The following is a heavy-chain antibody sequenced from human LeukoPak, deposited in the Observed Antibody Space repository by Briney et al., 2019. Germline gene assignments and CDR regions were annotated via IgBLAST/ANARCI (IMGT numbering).Heavy chain of an antibody. D-gene: IGHD1-20*01. CDR3: STLTSRGLSDS. CDR1: GFTFTNAW. J-gene: IGHJ4*02. CDR2: IKSKADGETI. Sequence: GGSLRLSCAAPGFTFTNAWMNWVRQAPGKGLEWVGRIKSKADGETIDYAAPVKGRFTFSRDDSKNMLYLQMNSLKSEDTAVYYCSTLTSRGLSDSWGQGTLVTVSS. V-gene: IGHV3-15*07.